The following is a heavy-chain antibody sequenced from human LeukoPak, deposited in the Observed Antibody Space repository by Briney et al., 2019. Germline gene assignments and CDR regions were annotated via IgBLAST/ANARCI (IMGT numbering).Heavy chain of an antibody. CDR2: IRYDGTNK. CDR3: ARDPYSGNYGAYYYYYMDV. CDR1: GFTFSSYG. D-gene: IGHD1-26*01. V-gene: IGHV3-30*02. J-gene: IGHJ6*03. Sequence: GGSLRLSCAPSGFTFSSYGMHWVRQAPGKGLEWVAFIRYDGTNKYYADSVKGRFTISRDNAKNSLYLQMDSLRVEDTAVYYCARDPYSGNYGAYYYYYMDVWGKGTTVTISS.